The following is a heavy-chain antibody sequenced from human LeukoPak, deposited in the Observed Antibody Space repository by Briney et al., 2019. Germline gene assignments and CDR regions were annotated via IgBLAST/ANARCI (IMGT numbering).Heavy chain of an antibody. Sequence: PGGSLRLSCAASGFALSSLGMHWVRQAPGKGLEWVAFIWYDGSNKYYADYVKGRFTISRDNSKNTLYLQMNSLRADDTAVYYCVKPEQWLVLAYWGQGTLVTVSS. D-gene: IGHD6-19*01. J-gene: IGHJ4*02. CDR1: GFALSSLG. V-gene: IGHV3-30*02. CDR2: IWYDGSNK. CDR3: VKPEQWLVLAY.